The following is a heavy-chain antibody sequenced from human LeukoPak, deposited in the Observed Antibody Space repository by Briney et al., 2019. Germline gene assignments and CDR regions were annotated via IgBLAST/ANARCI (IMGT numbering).Heavy chain of an antibody. CDR3: ARGRGSSGYSYGSSFDY. CDR1: GFTFSSYD. D-gene: IGHD5-18*01. J-gene: IGHJ4*02. Sequence: GGSLRLSCAASGFTFSSYDMHWVRQATGKGLKWVSAIGTAGDTYYPGSVKGRFTISRENAKNSLYLQMNSLRAGDTAVYYCARGRGSSGYSYGSSFDYWGQGTLVTVSS. V-gene: IGHV3-13*01. CDR2: IGTAGDT.